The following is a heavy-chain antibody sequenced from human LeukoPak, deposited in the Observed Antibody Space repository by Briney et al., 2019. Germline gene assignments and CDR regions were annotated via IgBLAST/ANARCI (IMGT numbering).Heavy chain of an antibody. CDR2: ISISVGST. J-gene: IGHJ4*02. Sequence: GGSLRLSCAASGFTFSSYAMSWVRQAPGKGLEWVSAISISVGSTYYADSVKGRFTISRDNSKNMLYLQMNSLRAEDTAVYYCARVSGDFFDYWGQGTLVTVSS. CDR1: GFTFSSYA. CDR3: ARVSGDFFDY. D-gene: IGHD3-3*01. V-gene: IGHV3-23*01.